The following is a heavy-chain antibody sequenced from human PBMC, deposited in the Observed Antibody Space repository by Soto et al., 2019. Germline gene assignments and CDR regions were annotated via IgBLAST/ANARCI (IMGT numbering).Heavy chain of an antibody. CDR3: APSGGGSGWL. D-gene: IGHD6-19*01. CDR2: IYSSGST. J-gene: IGHJ4*02. CDR1: GDSVNTGDRY. Sequence: PSETLSLTCTVSGDSVNTGDRYWSWIRQPPGKALEWIAYIYSSGSTKYNPSLKSRVTISRDTSKNQFSLKMTSVTAEDTAVYYCAPSGGGSGWLGGQGTLVTVSS. V-gene: IGHV4-61*08.